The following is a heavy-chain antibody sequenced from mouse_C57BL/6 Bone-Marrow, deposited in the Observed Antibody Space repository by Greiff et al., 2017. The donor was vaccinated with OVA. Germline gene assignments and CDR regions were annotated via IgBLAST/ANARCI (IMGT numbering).Heavy chain of an antibody. Sequence: EVQRVESEGGLVQPGSSMKLSCTASGFTFSDYYMAWVRQVPEKGLEWVANINYDGSSTYYLDSLKSRFIISRDNAKNSLYLQMGSLKSEDTATYYCARQLSLYYLDYWGQGTTLTVAS. V-gene: IGHV5-16*01. CDR2: INYDGSST. D-gene: IGHD3-2*02. J-gene: IGHJ2*01. CDR3: ARQLSLYYLDY. CDR1: GFTFSDYY.